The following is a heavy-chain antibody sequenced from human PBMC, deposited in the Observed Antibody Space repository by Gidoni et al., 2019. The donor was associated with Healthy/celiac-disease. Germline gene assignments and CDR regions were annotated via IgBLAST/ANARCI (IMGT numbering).Heavy chain of an antibody. J-gene: IGHJ3*02. CDR1: GFTFDDYA. CDR2: ISWNSGSI. V-gene: IGHV3-9*01. CDR3: AKDIVRLRLSGAFDI. D-gene: IGHD1-26*01. Sequence: EVQLVESGGGLVQPGRSLRLSCAASGFTFDDYAMHWVRQAPGKGLEWVSGISWNSGSIGYADSVKGRFTISRDNAKNSLYLQMNSLRAEDTALYYCAKDIVRLRLSGAFDIWGQGTMVTVSS.